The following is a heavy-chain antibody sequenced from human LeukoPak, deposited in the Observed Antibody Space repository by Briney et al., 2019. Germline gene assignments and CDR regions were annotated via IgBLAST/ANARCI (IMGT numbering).Heavy chain of an antibody. CDR1: GDSVSSNSAA. V-gene: IGHV6-1*01. CDR2: TYYRSKWYN. D-gene: IGHD2-2*01. CDR3: ARERLTGYCSSTSCYAWGGKFDY. J-gene: IGHJ4*02. Sequence: SQTLSLTCAISGDSVSSNSAAWNWIRQSPSRGLEWLGRTYYRSKWYNDYAVSVKSRITINPDTSKNQFSLQPNSVTPEDTAVYYCARERLTGYCSSTSCYAWGGKFDYWGQGTLVTVSS.